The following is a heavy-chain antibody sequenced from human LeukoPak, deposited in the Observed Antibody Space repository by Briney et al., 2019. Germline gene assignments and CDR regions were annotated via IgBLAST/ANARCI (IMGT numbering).Heavy chain of an antibody. J-gene: IGHJ3*02. CDR3: ARTTRSWYEDNDAFDI. D-gene: IGHD6-13*01. CDR2: INAGNGNR. Sequence: SVTVSCKASAYSFTIYTIRWVRQAPGQRLEWMGWINAGNGNRRYSQNFQGRITITRDTSATTAYMELSSLRPEDTAVYYCARTTRSWYEDNDAFDIWGQGTTVTVSS. V-gene: IGHV1-3*01. CDR1: AYSFTIYT.